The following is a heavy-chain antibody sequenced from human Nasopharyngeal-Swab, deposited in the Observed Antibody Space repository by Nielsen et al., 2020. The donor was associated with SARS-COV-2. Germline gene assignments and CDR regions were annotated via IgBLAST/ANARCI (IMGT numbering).Heavy chain of an antibody. V-gene: IGHV1-69*13. D-gene: IGHD4-11*01. J-gene: IGHJ6*03. Sequence: SVKVSCKASGGTFSSYAISWVRQAPGQGLEWMGGIIPIFGTANYAQKLQGRVTITADESTSTAYMELSSLRSEDTAVYYCAIMTTVTSYLFYYYYYMDVWGKGTTVTVSS. CDR2: IIPIFGTA. CDR1: GGTFSSYA. CDR3: AIMTTVTSYLFYYYYYMDV.